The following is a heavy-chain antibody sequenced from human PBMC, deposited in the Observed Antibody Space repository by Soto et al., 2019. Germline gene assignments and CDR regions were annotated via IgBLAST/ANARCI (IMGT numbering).Heavy chain of an antibody. CDR2: INQDGSER. J-gene: IGHJ4*02. Sequence: XECLRLSCAGSGLTFRNDCWSWVRQAPGKGLEWVANINQDGSERYYVDSVRGRFTISRDNVENSLYLQLNSLRPEDTAVYYCAVYGYGVSAAAYWGQGTLVTVSS. V-gene: IGHV3-7*03. CDR3: AVYGYGVSAAAY. CDR1: GLTFRNDC. D-gene: IGHD4-17*01.